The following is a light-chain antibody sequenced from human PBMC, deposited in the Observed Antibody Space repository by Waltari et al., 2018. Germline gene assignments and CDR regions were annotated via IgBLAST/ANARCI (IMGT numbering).Light chain of an antibody. Sequence: DIQMTQSPSTLSASVGDRVTIACRASQSISSWLAWYQQKPGKAPKLLIYKASTLESGVPSRFSGSGSGTEFTLTISSLQPDDLATYYCQHYNTYSRSITFGQGTRLEIQ. CDR3: QHYNTYSRSIT. CDR1: QSISSW. CDR2: KAS. J-gene: IGKJ5*01. V-gene: IGKV1-5*03.